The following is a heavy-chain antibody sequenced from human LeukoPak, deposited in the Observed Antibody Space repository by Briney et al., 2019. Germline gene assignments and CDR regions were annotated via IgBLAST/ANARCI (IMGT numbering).Heavy chain of an antibody. CDR1: GYSISSGYY. CDR2: IYHTWNT. V-gene: IGHV4-38-2*02. J-gene: IGHJ5*02. Sequence: SETLSLTCTVSGYSISSGYYWGWIRQPPGKGLEWIGSIYHTWNTFYKTSPKSRVTISVDTSKNQFSLKLSSVTAADSTVYYCARDYRAVAGTDGWFAPWGQGTLVTVSS. D-gene: IGHD6-19*01. CDR3: ARDYRAVAGTDGWFAP.